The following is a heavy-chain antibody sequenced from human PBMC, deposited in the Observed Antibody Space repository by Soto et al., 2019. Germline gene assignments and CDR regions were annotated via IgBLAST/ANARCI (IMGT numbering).Heavy chain of an antibody. CDR1: GFTFSSYA. CDR3: TKYMMVRLVLVDGGTFDI. J-gene: IGHJ3*02. CDR2: ISYDGSNK. D-gene: IGHD2-8*01. Sequence: QVQLVESGGGVVQPGRSLRLSCAASGFTFSSYAMHWVRQAPGKGLEWVAVISYDGSNKYYADSVKGRFTISRDNSKNTLYLQMNSLRAADTAVYYSTKYMMVRLVLVDGGTFDIWGQGTMVTVSS. V-gene: IGHV3-30-3*02.